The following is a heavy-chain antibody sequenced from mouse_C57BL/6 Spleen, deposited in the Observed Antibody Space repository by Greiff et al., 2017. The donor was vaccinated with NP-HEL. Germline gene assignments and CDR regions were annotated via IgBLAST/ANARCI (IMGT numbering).Heavy chain of an antibody. CDR2: LDPSDSYT. D-gene: IGHD3-2*02. V-gene: IGHV1-69*01. J-gene: IGHJ4*01. Sequence: QVQLQQPGAELVMPGASVKLSCKASGYTFTSYWMHWVKQRPGQGLEWIGELDPSDSYTNYNQQFKDKSTLTVDKSSSTADMQLSSLTSEDAADYYCARGETAQATNYAMDYWGQGTSVTVSS. CDR3: ARGETAQATNYAMDY. CDR1: GYTFTSYW.